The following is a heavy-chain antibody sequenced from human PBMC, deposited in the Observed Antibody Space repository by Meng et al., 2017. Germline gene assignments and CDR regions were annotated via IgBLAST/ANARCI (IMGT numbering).Heavy chain of an antibody. J-gene: IGHJ5*02. CDR2: INPKSGDT. V-gene: IGHV1-2*06. CDR1: GYNFPDYY. Sequence: ASVKVSCKPSGYNFPDYYIHWVRRAPGQGLEWMGRINPKSGDTHYAQKFQARVTMTGDTSISTAYMELSSVTAADTAVYYCARSRVVVVAAPATYWFDPWGQGTLVTVSS. D-gene: IGHD2-15*01. CDR3: ARSRVVVVAAPATYWFDP.